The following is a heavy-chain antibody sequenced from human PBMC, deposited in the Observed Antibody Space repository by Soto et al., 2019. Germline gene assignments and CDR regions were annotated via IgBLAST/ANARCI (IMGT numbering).Heavy chain of an antibody. J-gene: IGHJ5*02. Sequence: GASVKVSCKASGGTFSSYAISWVRQAPGQGLEWMGGIIPIFGTANYAQKFQGRVTITADESTSTAYMELSSLRSEDTAVYYCARDYDRLGGFDPWGQGTLVTVSS. CDR3: ARDYDRLGGFDP. D-gene: IGHD3-3*01. CDR1: GGTFSSYA. V-gene: IGHV1-69*13. CDR2: IIPIFGTA.